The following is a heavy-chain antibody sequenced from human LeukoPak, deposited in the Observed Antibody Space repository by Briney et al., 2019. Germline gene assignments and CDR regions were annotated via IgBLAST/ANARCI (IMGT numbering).Heavy chain of an antibody. Sequence: GGSLRLSCAASGFTFSSYAMSWVRQAPGKGLEWVSIISGSATNTYYADSVKGRFTISRDNSKNTLYLQMNSLRAEDTAVYYCAKEIYFDWFAVGFDYWGQGTLVTVSS. V-gene: IGHV3-23*01. CDR3: AKEIYFDWFAVGFDY. CDR1: GFTFSSYA. CDR2: ISGSATNT. D-gene: IGHD3-9*01. J-gene: IGHJ4*02.